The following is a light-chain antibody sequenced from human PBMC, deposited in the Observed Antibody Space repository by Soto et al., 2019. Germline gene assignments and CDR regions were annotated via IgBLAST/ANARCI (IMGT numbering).Light chain of an antibody. CDR1: QSVSSN. Sequence: EIVMTQSPATLSVSPGERATLSCRASQSVSSNLAWYQQKPGQAPRLLIYGASTRATGIPARFSGSGSGTEFTLTISSLRSEDFAVYYCQQYNNWPANTFGQGTKLEIK. J-gene: IGKJ2*01. CDR2: GAS. V-gene: IGKV3-15*01. CDR3: QQYNNWPANT.